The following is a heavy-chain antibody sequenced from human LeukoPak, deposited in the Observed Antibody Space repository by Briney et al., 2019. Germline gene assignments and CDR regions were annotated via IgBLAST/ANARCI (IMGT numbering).Heavy chain of an antibody. Sequence: SETLSLTCTVSGGSISSSSYYWGWIRQPPGKGLEWIGSIYYSGSTYYNPSLKSRVTISVDTSKNQFSLKLSSVTAADTAVYYCARHSPTYYDFWGVAPPDYYYMDVWGKGTTVTVSS. J-gene: IGHJ6*03. CDR3: ARHSPTYYDFWGVAPPDYYYMDV. CDR1: GGSISSSSYY. V-gene: IGHV4-39*01. CDR2: IYYSGST. D-gene: IGHD3-3*01.